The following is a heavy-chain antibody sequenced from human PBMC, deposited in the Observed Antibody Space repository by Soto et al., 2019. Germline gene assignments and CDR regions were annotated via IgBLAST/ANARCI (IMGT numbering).Heavy chain of an antibody. CDR1: GFTFSSYE. CDR2: ISSSGSTI. CDR3: ARGYCSSTSCPYYYYYYGMDV. J-gene: IGHJ6*02. V-gene: IGHV3-48*03. D-gene: IGHD2-2*01. Sequence: LRLSCAASGFTFSSYEMNWVRQAPGKGLEWVSYISSSGSTIYYADSVKGRFTISRDNAKNSLYLQMNSLRAEDTAVYYCARGYCSSTSCPYYYYYYGMDVWGQGTTVTVSS.